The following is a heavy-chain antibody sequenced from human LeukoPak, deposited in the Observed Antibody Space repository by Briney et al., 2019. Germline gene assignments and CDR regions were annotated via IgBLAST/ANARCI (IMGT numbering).Heavy chain of an antibody. CDR1: GFTFSSYS. Sequence: GGSLRLSCAASGFTFSSYSMNWVRQAPGKGLEWVSSISSSSSYIYYADSVKGRFTISRDNAKNSLYLQMNSLRAKDTAVYYCARDGYCSSTSCYLYYYYYGMDVWGQGTTVTVSS. D-gene: IGHD2-2*03. J-gene: IGHJ6*02. CDR2: ISSSSSYI. CDR3: ARDGYCSSTSCYLYYYYYGMDV. V-gene: IGHV3-21*01.